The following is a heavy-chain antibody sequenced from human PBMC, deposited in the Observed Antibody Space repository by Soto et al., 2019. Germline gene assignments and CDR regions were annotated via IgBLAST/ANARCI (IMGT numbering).Heavy chain of an antibody. CDR1: GGSISSGGYY. Sequence: LSLTCTVSGGSISSGGYYWSWIRQHPGKGLEWIGYIYYSGSTYYNPSLKSRVTISVDTSKNQFSLKLSSVTAADTAVYYCARGDFWSGFDYWGQGTLVTVSS. D-gene: IGHD3-3*01. V-gene: IGHV4-31*03. J-gene: IGHJ4*02. CDR3: ARGDFWSGFDY. CDR2: IYYSGST.